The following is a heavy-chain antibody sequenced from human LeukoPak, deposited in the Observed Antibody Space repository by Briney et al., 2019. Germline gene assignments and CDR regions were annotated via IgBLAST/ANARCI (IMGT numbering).Heavy chain of an antibody. D-gene: IGHD3-10*01. CDR2: IGDYGGST. Sequence: PGGSPRLSCAASGFTFGNYAMSWVRQAPGKGLEWVSAIGDYGGSTYYTDSVRGRFTISRDNSKSTLYVQMNSLRAEDTAVYYCARVGSGSYAQPFDYWGQGALVTVSS. CDR3: ARVGSGSYAQPFDY. V-gene: IGHV3-23*01. J-gene: IGHJ4*02. CDR1: GFTFGNYA.